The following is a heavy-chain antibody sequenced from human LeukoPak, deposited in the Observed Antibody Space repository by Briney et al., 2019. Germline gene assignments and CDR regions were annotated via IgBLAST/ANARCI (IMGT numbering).Heavy chain of an antibody. CDR2: ISGSGGST. D-gene: IGHD3-22*01. CDR1: GFTFSSYG. V-gene: IGHV3-23*01. CDR3: AKDPHYYDSRDY. J-gene: IGHJ4*02. Sequence: GGSLRLSCAASGFTFSSYGMSWVRQAPGKGLEWVSAISGSGGSTYCADSVKGRFTISRDNSKNTLYLQMNSLRAEDTAVYYCAKDPHYYDSRDYWGQGALVTVSS.